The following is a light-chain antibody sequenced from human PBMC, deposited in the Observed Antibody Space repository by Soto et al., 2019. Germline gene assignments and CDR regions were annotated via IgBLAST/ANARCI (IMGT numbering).Light chain of an antibody. V-gene: IGLV2-14*01. CDR1: SSDIGGYNY. Sequence: QSALTQPASVSGSPGQSITISCTGTSSDIGGYNYVSWYQQHPGKAPKLMIYDVSNRPSGVSNRFSGSKSGNTASLTISGLQAEDEADYYCISYTSSSTLSVVFGGGIKVTVL. CDR2: DVS. J-gene: IGLJ2*01. CDR3: ISYTSSSTLSVV.